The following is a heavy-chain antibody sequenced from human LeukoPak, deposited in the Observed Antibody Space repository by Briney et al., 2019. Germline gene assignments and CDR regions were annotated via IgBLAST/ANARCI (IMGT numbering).Heavy chain of an antibody. CDR2: IKGDGIST. CDR1: GFDFSSNW. J-gene: IGHJ4*02. CDR3: AKRYCSSTSCYTDY. Sequence: GGSLRLSCAASGFDFSSNWMHWVRHAPGQGLVWVSRIKGDGISTNYADSVKGRFTISRDNSKNTLYLQMNSLRAEDTAVYYCAKRYCSSTSCYTDYWGQGTLVTVSS. V-gene: IGHV3-74*01. D-gene: IGHD2-2*02.